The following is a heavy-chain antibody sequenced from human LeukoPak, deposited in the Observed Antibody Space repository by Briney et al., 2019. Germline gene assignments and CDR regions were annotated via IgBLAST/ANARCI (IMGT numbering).Heavy chain of an antibody. CDR3: VRKLTGTTFFDF. Sequence: GGSLRLSCAASGFTFSSYDLNWVRQAPGKGLEWVSYIVGNGLTICYADSVKGRFTISRDNAKNSLYLQMNSLRAEDTAVYYCVRKLTGTTFFDFWGQGTLVTVSS. CDR2: IVGNGLTI. D-gene: IGHD1-1*01. V-gene: IGHV3-48*03. CDR1: GFTFSSYD. J-gene: IGHJ4*02.